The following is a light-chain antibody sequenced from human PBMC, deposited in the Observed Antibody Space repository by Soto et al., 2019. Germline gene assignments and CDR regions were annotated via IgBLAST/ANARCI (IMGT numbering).Light chain of an antibody. CDR1: SSDVGAYNF. CDR2: EVT. V-gene: IGLV2-8*01. J-gene: IGLJ2*01. CDR3: TSYGGSSIPVL. Sequence: QSALTQPPSASGSPGQSVTISCTGTSSDVGAYNFVSWYQQHPGKAPKLMIYEVTKRPSGVPDRFSGSKSGNTASLTVSGLQAEDEADYYCTSYGGSSIPVLFGGGTKVTVL.